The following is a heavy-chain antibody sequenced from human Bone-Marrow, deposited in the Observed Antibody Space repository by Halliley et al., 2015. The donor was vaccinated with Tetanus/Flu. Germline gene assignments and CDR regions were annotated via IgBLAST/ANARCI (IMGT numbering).Heavy chain of an antibody. CDR3: ARGTLVGAGYSFDF. J-gene: IGHJ4*02. CDR1: GFIVSDNY. V-gene: IGHV3-53*01. Sequence: SLRLSCAASGFIVSDNYMTWVRQAPGKGLEWLSVIFSDDKTYYADSLEGRFTVSRDSSKNTLYLQMASLRADDTAVYYCARGTLVGAGYSFDFWGQGTLVTVSS. CDR2: IFSDDKT. D-gene: IGHD1-26*01.